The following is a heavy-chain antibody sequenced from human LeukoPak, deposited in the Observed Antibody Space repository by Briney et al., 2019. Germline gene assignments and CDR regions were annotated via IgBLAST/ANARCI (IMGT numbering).Heavy chain of an antibody. Sequence: GGSLRLSCAASGFTFSSYAMHWVRQAPGKGLEWVAVISYDGSNKYYADSVKGRFTISRDNSKNTLYLQMNSLRAEGTAVYYCASPTDDSSGYEEYFQHWGQGTLVTASS. J-gene: IGHJ1*01. V-gene: IGHV3-30-3*01. CDR3: ASPTDDSSGYEEYFQH. CDR1: GFTFSSYA. D-gene: IGHD3-22*01. CDR2: ISYDGSNK.